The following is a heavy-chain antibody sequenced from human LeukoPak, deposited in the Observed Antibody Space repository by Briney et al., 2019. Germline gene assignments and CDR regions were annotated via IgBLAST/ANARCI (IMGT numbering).Heavy chain of an antibody. CDR3: ARDSVGYSYGENWFDP. CDR1: GFTFSSYA. D-gene: IGHD5-18*01. J-gene: IGHJ5*02. V-gene: IGHV3-64*01. CDR2: ISSNGGST. Sequence: HAGGSLRLSCAASGFTFSSYAMHWVRQAPGKGLEYVSAISSNGGSTYYANSVKGRFTISRDNSKNTLYLQMGSLRAEDMAVYYCARDSVGYSYGENWFDPWGQGTLVTVSS.